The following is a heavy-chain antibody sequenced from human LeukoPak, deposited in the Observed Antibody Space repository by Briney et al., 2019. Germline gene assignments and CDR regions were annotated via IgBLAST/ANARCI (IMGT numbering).Heavy chain of an antibody. Sequence: SETPSLTCTVSGGSISSSSYYWGWLRQPPGKGLEWIGSIYYSGSTYYNPSLKSRVTISVDTSKNQFSLKLSSVTAADTAVYYCARLYYDILTGYYSYGMDVWGQGTTVTVSS. CDR2: IYYSGST. D-gene: IGHD3-9*01. J-gene: IGHJ6*02. CDR3: ARLYYDILTGYYSYGMDV. V-gene: IGHV4-39*01. CDR1: GGSISSSSYY.